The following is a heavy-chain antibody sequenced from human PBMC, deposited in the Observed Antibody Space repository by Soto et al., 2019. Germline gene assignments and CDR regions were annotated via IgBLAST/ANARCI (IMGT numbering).Heavy chain of an antibody. V-gene: IGHV4-61*01. J-gene: IGHJ4*02. D-gene: IGHD6-6*01. Sequence: SETLSLTCTVCGGSVSSGSYYWSWIRQPPXKGLEWIGYIYYSGSTNYNPSLKSRVTISVDTSKNQFSLKLSSVTAADTAVYYCAREGVPPYSSSIGFDYWGQGTLVTVSS. CDR2: IYYSGST. CDR1: GGSVSSGSYY. CDR3: AREGVPPYSSSIGFDY.